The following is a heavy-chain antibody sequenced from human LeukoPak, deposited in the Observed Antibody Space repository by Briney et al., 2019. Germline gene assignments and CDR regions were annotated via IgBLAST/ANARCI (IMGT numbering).Heavy chain of an antibody. D-gene: IGHD6-19*01. CDR1: GYTFSSYG. V-gene: IGHV1-2*02. CDR2: INPNSGGT. Sequence: GASVKVSCKASGYTFSSYGISWVRQAPGQGLEWMGWINPNSGGTNYAQKFQGRVTMTRDTSISTAYMELSRLRSDDTAVYYCARERRSSGWYPADYWGQGTLVTVSS. J-gene: IGHJ4*02. CDR3: ARERRSSGWYPADY.